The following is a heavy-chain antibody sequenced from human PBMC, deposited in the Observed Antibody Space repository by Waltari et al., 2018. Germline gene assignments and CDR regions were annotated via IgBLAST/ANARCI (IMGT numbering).Heavy chain of an antibody. CDR3: ARARWGGDAFDI. D-gene: IGHD3-16*01. CDR1: GFTFSSYW. CDR2: IKTCGRST. V-gene: IGHV3-74*01. Sequence: EVQLVESGGGLVQPGGSLRLSCAASGFTFSSYWMHWVRQAPGKGLVWVSRIKTCGRSTRYAEAVKGPCTIARDNAKNTLYLQMNSRRGEDTGVYYCARARWGGDAFDIWGQGTMVTVSS. J-gene: IGHJ3*02.